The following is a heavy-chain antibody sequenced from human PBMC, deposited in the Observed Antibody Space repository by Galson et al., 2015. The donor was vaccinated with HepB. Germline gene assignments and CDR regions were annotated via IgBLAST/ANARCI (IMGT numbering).Heavy chain of an antibody. CDR2: IYYNGNT. CDR1: GGSISSSTYY. D-gene: IGHD3-3*01. J-gene: IGHJ4*02. V-gene: IGHV4-39*07. Sequence: ETLSLTCTVSGGSISSSTYYWGWIRQPPGKGLEWIGTIYYNGNTYYNPSLKSRVTMSVDTSKRQFSLKLSSVTAADTAIYYCARELVASVTIFGVATYFDYWGQGTLVTVSS. CDR3: ARELVASVTIFGVATYFDY.